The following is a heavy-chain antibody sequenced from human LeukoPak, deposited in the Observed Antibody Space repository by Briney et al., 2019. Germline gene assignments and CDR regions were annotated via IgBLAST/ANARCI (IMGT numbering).Heavy chain of an antibody. CDR1: GYTFTGYY. V-gene: IGHV1-2*02. CDR2: INPNSGGT. J-gene: IGHJ4*02. Sequence: ASVKVSCKASGYTFTGYYMHWVRQAPGQGLEWMGWINPNSGGTNYAQKFQGRVTMTRDTSISTAYMELSSLRSEDTAVYYCASGGYCSSTSCYQIDYWGQGTLVTVSS. CDR3: ASGGYCSSTSCYQIDY. D-gene: IGHD2-2*01.